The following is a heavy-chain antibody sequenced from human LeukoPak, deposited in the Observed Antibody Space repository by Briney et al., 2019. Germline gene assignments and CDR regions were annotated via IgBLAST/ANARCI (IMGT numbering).Heavy chain of an antibody. J-gene: IGHJ4*02. V-gene: IGHV3-7*01. CDR3: ARDWGTYYDILTEYYFDY. CDR1: GFTFSSYW. Sequence: GGSLRLSCAASGFTFSSYWMSWVRQAPGKGLEWVANIKQDGSEKYYVDSVKGRFTISRDNAKNSLYLQMNSLRAEDTAVYYCARDWGTYYDILTEYYFDYWGQGTLVTVSS. D-gene: IGHD3-9*01. CDR2: IKQDGSEK.